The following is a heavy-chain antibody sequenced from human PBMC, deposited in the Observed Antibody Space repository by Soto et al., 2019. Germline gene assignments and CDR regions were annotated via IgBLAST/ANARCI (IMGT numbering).Heavy chain of an antibody. CDR2: FDPEDGET. J-gene: IGHJ4*02. CDR3: ATDPKNYYHSSGSPVGGY. D-gene: IGHD3-22*01. Sequence: GASVKVSCKVSGYTLTELSMHWVRQAPGKGLEWMGGFDPEDGETIYAQKFQGRVTMTEDTSTDTAYMELSSLRSEDTAVYYCATDPKNYYHSSGSPVGGYWGQGTLVTVSS. CDR1: GYTLTELS. V-gene: IGHV1-24*01.